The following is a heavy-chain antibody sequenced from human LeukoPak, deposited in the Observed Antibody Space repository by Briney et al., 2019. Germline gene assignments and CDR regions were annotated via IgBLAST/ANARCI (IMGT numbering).Heavy chain of an antibody. Sequence: PSETLSLTCAVYGGSFSGYYWSWIRQPPGKGLEWIGEINHSGSINYNPSLKSRVTISVDTSKNQFSLKLSSVTAADTAVYYCAREEDTASYWGQGTLVTVSS. D-gene: IGHD5-18*01. CDR3: AREEDTASY. CDR1: GGSFSGYY. V-gene: IGHV4-34*01. J-gene: IGHJ4*02. CDR2: INHSGSI.